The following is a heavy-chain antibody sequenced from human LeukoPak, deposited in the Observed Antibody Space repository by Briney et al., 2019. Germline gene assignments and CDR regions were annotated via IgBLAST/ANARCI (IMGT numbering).Heavy chain of an antibody. V-gene: IGHV4-59*01. CDR1: GGSISSYY. CDR2: IYYSGST. CDR3: ARVPSSSSDYYYYYMDV. J-gene: IGHJ6*03. D-gene: IGHD6-6*01. Sequence: SSETLSLTCTVCGGSISSYYWSWIRQPPGKGLEWIGYIYYSGSTNYNPSLKSRVTISVDTSKNQFSLKLSSVTAADTAVYYCARVPSSSSDYYYYYMDVWGKGTTVTVSS.